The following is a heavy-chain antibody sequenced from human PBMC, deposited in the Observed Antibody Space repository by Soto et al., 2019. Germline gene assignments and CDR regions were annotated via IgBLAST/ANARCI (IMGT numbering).Heavy chain of an antibody. D-gene: IGHD4-17*01. CDR2: IHYGGRT. CDR1: GGSHNSVTYC. J-gene: IGHJ5*01. V-gene: IGHV4-30-2*06. CDR3: ARGLRSINWFDS. Sequence: QLQLQESGSGLVKPSQTLSLTCAVSGGSHNSVTYCWSWIRQSPGKGLEWIGYIHYGGRTYYNPSLKSRVTISADSSKNQFSLNLRSVTAADTAVYYCARGLRSINWFDSWGPGILLTVSS.